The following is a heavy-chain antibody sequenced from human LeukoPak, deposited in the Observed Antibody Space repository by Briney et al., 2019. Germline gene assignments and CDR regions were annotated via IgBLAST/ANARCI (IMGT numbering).Heavy chain of an antibody. D-gene: IGHD6-19*01. CDR2: IYYSGST. J-gene: IGHJ6*03. CDR3: ARDPARNSGWGYYYYYYMDV. CDR1: GGSISSGSYY. V-gene: IGHV4-39*02. Sequence: SETLSLTCTVSGGSISSGSYYWGWIRQPPGKGLEWIGSIYYSGSTYYNPSLKSRVTISVDTSKNQFSLKLSSVTAADTAVYYCARDPARNSGWGYYYYYYMDVWGKGTTVTVSS.